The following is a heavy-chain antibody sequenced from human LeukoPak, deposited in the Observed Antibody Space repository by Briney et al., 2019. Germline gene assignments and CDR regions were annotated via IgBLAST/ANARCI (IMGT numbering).Heavy chain of an antibody. CDR3: ARQGGYSSPFSV. D-gene: IGHD6-19*01. Sequence: SETLSLTCTVSGGSISSFYWTWLRQPPGRGLEGIGYIYTSGITNYNPSLKSRVTISVDTSKNQFSLKLSSVTAADTAVYYCARQGGYSSPFSVWGEGTTVTVSS. CDR2: IYTSGIT. V-gene: IGHV4-4*09. J-gene: IGHJ6*04. CDR1: GGSISSFY.